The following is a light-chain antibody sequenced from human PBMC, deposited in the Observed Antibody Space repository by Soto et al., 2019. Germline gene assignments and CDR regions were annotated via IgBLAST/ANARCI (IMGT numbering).Light chain of an antibody. CDR3: SSSVGGPIWV. Sequence: QSALTQPASVSGPPGQSIAISCTGTNSDVGGYDRVSWYQHHPGKAPTLLIYEVNKRPSGVSNRFSGSKSGNTSSLTISGVQAEDEADYYCSSSVGGPIWVFGGGTKVTVL. CDR2: EVN. J-gene: IGLJ3*02. V-gene: IGLV2-23*02. CDR1: NSDVGGYDR.